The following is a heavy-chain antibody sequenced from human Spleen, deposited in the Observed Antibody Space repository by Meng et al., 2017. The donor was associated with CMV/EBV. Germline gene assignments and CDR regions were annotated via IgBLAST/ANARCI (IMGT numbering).Heavy chain of an antibody. CDR2: ISSSGSTI. D-gene: IGHD3-22*01. Sequence: GGSLRLTCAASGFTFSSYEMNWVRQAPGKGLEWVSYISSSGSTIYYADSVKGRFTISRDNAKHSLYLQMNSLRAEDTAVYYCARGSYDSSGYYPKVLPGNFDYWGQGTLVTVSS. CDR1: GFTFSSYE. V-gene: IGHV3-48*03. J-gene: IGHJ4*02. CDR3: ARGSYDSSGYYPKVLPGNFDY.